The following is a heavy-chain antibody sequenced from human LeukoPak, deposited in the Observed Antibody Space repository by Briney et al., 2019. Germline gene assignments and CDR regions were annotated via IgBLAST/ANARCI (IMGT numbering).Heavy chain of an antibody. CDR2: ISSSGSTI. V-gene: IGHV3-11*04. J-gene: IGHJ3*02. D-gene: IGHD4-17*01. Sequence: GGSLRLSCAASGFTFSDYYMSWIRQAPGKGLEWVSYISSSGSTIYYADSVKGRFTISRDNAKNSLYLQMNSLRAEDTAVYYCARDDVDYAYQDAFDIWGQGTMVTVSS. CDR3: ARDDVDYAYQDAFDI. CDR1: GFTFSDYY.